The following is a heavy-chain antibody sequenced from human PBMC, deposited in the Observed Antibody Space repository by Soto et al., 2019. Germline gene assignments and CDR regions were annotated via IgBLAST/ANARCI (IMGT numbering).Heavy chain of an antibody. Sequence: QPQLQESGPGLVKSSETLSLTCTDSGGSISSGDYYWGWMRQPPGKGLEYIGSIYPSWDTYYNPSLKSRIAISIDTSNSQVSLKVNSVNAADTAVYYCARLSASYGGYFDCWGQGTLVTVSS. CDR2: IYPSWDT. D-gene: IGHD3-16*01. CDR3: ARLSASYGGYFDC. J-gene: IGHJ4*02. CDR1: GGSISSGDYY. V-gene: IGHV4-39*01.